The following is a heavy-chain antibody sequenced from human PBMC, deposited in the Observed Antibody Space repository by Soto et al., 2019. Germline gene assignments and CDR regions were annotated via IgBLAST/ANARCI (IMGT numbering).Heavy chain of an antibody. CDR1: GFTFSDFA. Sequence: EVQVLESGGGLVQPGGSLRLSCAATGFTFSDFAMSWVRQAPGKGLEWVSRIYGGGNGPHYADSVKGRVTISRDNSKNTLYLQMNSLRAEDTAVYYCSKMEGMVPLAYSFDYWGQGTLVTVSS. CDR3: SKMEGMVPLAYSFDY. D-gene: IGHD3-10*01. CDR2: IYGGGNGP. V-gene: IGHV3-23*01. J-gene: IGHJ4*02.